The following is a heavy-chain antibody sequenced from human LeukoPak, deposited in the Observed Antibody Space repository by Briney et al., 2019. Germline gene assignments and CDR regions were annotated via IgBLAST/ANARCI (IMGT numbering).Heavy chain of an antibody. Sequence: TETLSLTCTVSGGSISSYYWSWIRQPAGKGLEWIGRIYTSGSTHYNPSLKSRVTISIDTSKNQFSLKVSSVTAADTAVSYRARHADGGTFPLDYWGQGSLVTVSS. CDR2: IYTSGST. CDR1: GGSISSYY. CDR3: ARHADGGTFPLDY. D-gene: IGHD1-26*01. V-gene: IGHV4-4*07. J-gene: IGHJ4*02.